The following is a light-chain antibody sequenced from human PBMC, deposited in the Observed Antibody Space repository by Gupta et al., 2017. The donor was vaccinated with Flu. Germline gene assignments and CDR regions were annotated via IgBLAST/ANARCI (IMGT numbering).Light chain of an antibody. V-gene: IGKV3-20*01. J-gene: IGKJ4*01. CDR3: QQYGSTPLT. Sequence: DRATLSCRAIQSVSSSQLAWYQQKTGQAPRLLIYGASSRATGIPDTFSGSGSGTDFTLTISRLEPEDFAVYYCQQYGSTPLTFGGGTKVEIK. CDR2: GAS. CDR1: QSVSSSQ.